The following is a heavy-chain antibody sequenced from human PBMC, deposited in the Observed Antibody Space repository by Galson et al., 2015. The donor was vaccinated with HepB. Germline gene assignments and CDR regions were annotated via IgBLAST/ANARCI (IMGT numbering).Heavy chain of an antibody. V-gene: IGHV3-73*01. CDR2: IRSRPYSYAT. D-gene: IGHD3-10*01. J-gene: IGHJ4*02. CDR1: GFRFSGSA. CDR3: ATGVAVDY. Sequence: SLRLSCAASGFRFSGSAVHWVRQASGKGPEWVGRIRSRPYSYATVYSASVKGRFTISRDDSKNTAYLQMDSLKTEDTAVYYCATGVAVDYWGQGTLVTVSS.